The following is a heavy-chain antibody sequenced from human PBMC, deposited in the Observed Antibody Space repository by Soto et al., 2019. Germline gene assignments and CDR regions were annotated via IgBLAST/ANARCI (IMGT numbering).Heavy chain of an antibody. D-gene: IGHD1-26*01. V-gene: IGHV1-18*01. CDR2: INTYNGRA. J-gene: IGHJ4*02. CDR1: GYTFTKYA. CDR3: VRDRANSGSLYGD. Sequence: QIQLVQSGAEVRKPGASVTVSCKTSGYTFTKYAMSWVRQAPGQGLQWMGNINTYNGRANYAGNLQGRVTMTRDTYAGAVYMEMRGPTSDDTAVYYCVRDRANSGSLYGDWGQGTMVSVSS.